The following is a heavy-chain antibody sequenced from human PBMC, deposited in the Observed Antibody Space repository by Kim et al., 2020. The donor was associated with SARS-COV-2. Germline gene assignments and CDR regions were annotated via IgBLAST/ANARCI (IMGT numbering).Heavy chain of an antibody. CDR2: ISGSGAPT. Sequence: GGSLILSCAASGFTFNNYAMSWVRQAPGKGLEWVSTISGSGAPTYYADSVKGRFTISRDDSKNTLHLQMNSLRAEDTAVYYCAKASSRGAYLTYFDYWG. D-gene: IGHD1-26*01. J-gene: IGHJ4*01. V-gene: IGHV3-23*01. CDR3: AKASSRGAYLTYFDY. CDR1: GFTFNNYA.